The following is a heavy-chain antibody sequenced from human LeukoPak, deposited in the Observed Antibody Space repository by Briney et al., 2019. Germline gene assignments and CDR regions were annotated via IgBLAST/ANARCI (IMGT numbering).Heavy chain of an antibody. Sequence: PSETLSLTCVVYGRSLSSSYWSWIRQPPGKGLEWIGSIYYSGSTYYNPSLKSRVTISVDTSKNQFSLKLSSVTAADTAVYYCARRGGSSWSLGYYYYYMDVWGKGTTVTISS. V-gene: IGHV4-34*01. CDR1: GRSLSSSY. J-gene: IGHJ6*03. CDR2: IYYSGST. CDR3: ARRGGSSWSLGYYYYYMDV. D-gene: IGHD6-13*01.